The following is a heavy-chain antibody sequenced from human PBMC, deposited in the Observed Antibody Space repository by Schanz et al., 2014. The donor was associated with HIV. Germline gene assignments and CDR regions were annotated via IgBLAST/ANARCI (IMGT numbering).Heavy chain of an antibody. CDR3: TRDGGCSGTACYGYGMDV. CDR1: GFIFSDYS. CDR2: MIWNNGI. Sequence: EVQLAESGGRLEQPGGSLRLSCAASGFIFSDYSMNWVRQAPGKGLEWAAHMIWNNGIYYADSVTGRFTISRDNAKNSLYLQMNSLREEDTAVYYCTRDGGCSGTACYGYGMDVWGQGTTVTVSS. D-gene: IGHD2-2*01. V-gene: IGHV3-48*02. J-gene: IGHJ6*02.